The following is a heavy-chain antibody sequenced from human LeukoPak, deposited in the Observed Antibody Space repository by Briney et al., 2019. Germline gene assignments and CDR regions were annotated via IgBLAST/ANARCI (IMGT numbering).Heavy chain of an antibody. J-gene: IGHJ5*02. Sequence: ASVKVSCKTSGYTFTAHYIHWVRQAPGQGLEWMGWINPNSGGTKYAQKFQGRVTMTRDTSISTAYMELSRLRSDDTAVYYCARRRITMVRGVITSKNWFDPWGQGTLVTVSS. D-gene: IGHD3-10*01. V-gene: IGHV1-2*02. CDR3: ARRRITMVRGVITSKNWFDP. CDR1: GYTFTAHY. CDR2: INPNSGGT.